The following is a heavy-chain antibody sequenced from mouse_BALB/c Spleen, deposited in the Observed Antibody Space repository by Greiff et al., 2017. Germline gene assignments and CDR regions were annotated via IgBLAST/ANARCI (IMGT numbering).Heavy chain of an antibody. CDR2: IYPGNSDT. D-gene: IGHD2-2*01. CDR1: GYTFTSYW. J-gene: IGHJ3*01. CDR3: TSDLWLRRAQFAY. Sequence: VQLQQSGTVLARPGASVKMSCKASGYTFTSYWMHWVKQRPGQGLEWIGAIYPGNSDTSYNQKFKGKAKLTAVTSTSTAYMELSSLTNEDSAVYYCTSDLWLRRAQFAYWGQGTLVTVSA. V-gene: IGHV1-5*01.